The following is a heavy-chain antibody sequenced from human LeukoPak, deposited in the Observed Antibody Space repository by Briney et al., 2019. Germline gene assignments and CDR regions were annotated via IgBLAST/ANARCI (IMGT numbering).Heavy chain of an antibody. CDR1: DDSFSSHY. D-gene: IGHD4-17*01. CDR2: ISYIGTT. CDR3: ARDLVTVTKGFDF. J-gene: IGHJ3*01. Sequence: SETLSLTCAVSDDSFSSHYWTWIRQPPGKGLEWIGYISYIGTTNYNPSLKSRVTLSIDTSKNQFSLKLRSVTAADTAVYYCARDLVTVTKGFDFWGQGTMVSVSS. V-gene: IGHV4-59*11.